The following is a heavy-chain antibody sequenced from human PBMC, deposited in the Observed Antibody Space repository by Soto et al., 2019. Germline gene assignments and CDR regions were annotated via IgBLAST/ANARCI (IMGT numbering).Heavy chain of an antibody. CDR2: ISDDGSNK. CDR1: GFTFSSYA. J-gene: IGHJ6*02. CDR3: ARDRQQYYYGMDV. D-gene: IGHD6-13*01. V-gene: IGHV3-30-3*01. Sequence: QVQLVESGGGVVQPGRSLRLSCAASGFTFSSYAMHWVRQAPGKGLEWVAVISDDGSNKYYADSVKGRFTISRDSYKHTLYLQMNSLRAEDTAVYYCARDRQQYYYGMDVWGQGTTVTVSS.